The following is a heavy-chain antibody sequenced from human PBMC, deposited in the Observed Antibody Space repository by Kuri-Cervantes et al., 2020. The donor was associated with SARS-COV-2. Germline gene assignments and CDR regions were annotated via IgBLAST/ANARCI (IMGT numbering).Heavy chain of an antibody. CDR3: ARENPYCSGGSCYSGAFDI. Sequence: GESLKISCAASGFTFSSYGMHWVRQAPGKGLEWVAVIWYDGSNKYYADSVKGRFTISRDNSKNTLYLQMNSLRAEDTAVYYCARENPYCSGGSCYSGAFDIWGQGTMVTVS. J-gene: IGHJ3*02. D-gene: IGHD2-15*01. V-gene: IGHV3-33*01. CDR2: IWYDGSNK. CDR1: GFTFSSYG.